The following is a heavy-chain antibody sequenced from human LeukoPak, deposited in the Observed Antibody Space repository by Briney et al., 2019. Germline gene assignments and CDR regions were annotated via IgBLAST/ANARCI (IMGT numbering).Heavy chain of an antibody. CDR1: GYTFTSYY. Sequence: ASVKVSCKASGYTFTSYYMHWVRQAPGQGLEWMGIINPSGGSTSYAQKFQGRVTITADESTSTAYMELSSLRSEDTAVYYCARDLGVGATELDYWGQGTLVTVSS. D-gene: IGHD1-26*01. CDR2: INPSGGST. V-gene: IGHV1-46*01. J-gene: IGHJ4*02. CDR3: ARDLGVGATELDY.